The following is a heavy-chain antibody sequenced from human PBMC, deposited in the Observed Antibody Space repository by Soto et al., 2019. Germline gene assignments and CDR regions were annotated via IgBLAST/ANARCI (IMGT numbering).Heavy chain of an antibody. CDR1: GYPISTGGYY. V-gene: IGHV4-31*03. Sequence: QVQLQESGPGLVKPSQTLSLTCTVSGYPISTGGYYWTWIRQHPGKGLEWIGYIYYSGSTYYNPSLESRVTISVDTSKNQFSLRLSSVTAADTAMYYCARELREAPWFDPWGQGTLVTVSS. CDR3: ARELREAPWFDP. J-gene: IGHJ5*02. D-gene: IGHD2-8*01. CDR2: IYYSGST.